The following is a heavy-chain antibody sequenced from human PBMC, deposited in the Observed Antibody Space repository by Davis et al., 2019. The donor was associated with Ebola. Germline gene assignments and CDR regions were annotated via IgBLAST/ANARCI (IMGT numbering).Heavy chain of an antibody. D-gene: IGHD6-19*01. J-gene: IGHJ6*04. V-gene: IGHV3-23*01. CDR2: ISGTGGGT. CDR3: AKGGSGWPSDYSYGMGV. CDR1: KFTFSRYA. Sequence: GESLKISCAASKFTFSRYAMSWVRQAPGKGPEWVSAISGTGGGTYYTDSVKGRFTISRDNSKNTLYLQMNSLRVEDTAVYYCAKGGSGWPSDYSYGMGVWGKGTTVTVSS.